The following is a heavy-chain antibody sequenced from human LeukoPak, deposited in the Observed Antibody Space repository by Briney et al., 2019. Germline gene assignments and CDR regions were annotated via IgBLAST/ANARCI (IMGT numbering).Heavy chain of an antibody. CDR3: ARGRIAAAGTGTFDY. CDR2: IYYSGST. CDR1: GGSISSYY. J-gene: IGHJ4*02. V-gene: IGHV4-59*08. Sequence: SETLSLTCTVSGGSISSYYWSWIRQPPGKGLEWIGYIYYSGSTNYNPSLKSRVTISVDTSKNQFSLKLSSVTAADTAVYYCARGRIAAAGTGTFDYWGQGTLVTVSS. D-gene: IGHD6-13*01.